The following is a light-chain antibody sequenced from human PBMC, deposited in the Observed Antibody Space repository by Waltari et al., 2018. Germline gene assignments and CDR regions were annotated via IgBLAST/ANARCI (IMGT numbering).Light chain of an antibody. J-gene: IGLJ2*01. Sequence: SYVLTQPPSVSVAPGQTARITCGGNNIGSKSVHWYQQKPGQATVLVVYDDSDRPSGMHERFSGSNSGNTATLTISRVEAGDEADYYCQVWDSSSDPVVFGGGTKLTVL. CDR3: QVWDSSSDPVV. V-gene: IGLV3-21*02. CDR2: DDS. CDR1: NIGSKS.